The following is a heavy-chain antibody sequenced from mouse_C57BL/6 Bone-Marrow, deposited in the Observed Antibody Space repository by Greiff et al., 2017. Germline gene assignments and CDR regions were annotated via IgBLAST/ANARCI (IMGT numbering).Heavy chain of an antibody. CDR3: ASSYWYFDV. CDR2: IYPRSGNT. V-gene: IGHV1-81*01. Sequence: VKLMESGAELARPGASVKLSCKASGYTFTSYGISWVKQRTGQGLEWIGEIYPRSGNTYYNEKFKGKATLTADKSSSTAYMELRSRTSEDSAVYFCASSYWYFDVWGTGTTVTVSS. CDR1: GYTFTSYG. J-gene: IGHJ1*03.